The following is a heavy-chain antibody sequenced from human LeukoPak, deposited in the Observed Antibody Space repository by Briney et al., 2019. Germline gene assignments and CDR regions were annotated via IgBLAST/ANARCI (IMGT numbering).Heavy chain of an antibody. CDR2: IYSGGST. D-gene: IGHD5-24*01. V-gene: IGHV3-53*01. J-gene: IGHJ4*02. CDR3: ARPRDGYNDY. Sequence: GGSLRLSCAASGFTVSSNYMSWVRQAPGKGLEWVSVIYSGGSTYYADSVRGRFTISRDNAKNSLYLQMNSLRAEDTAVYYCARPRDGYNDYWGQGTLVTVSS. CDR1: GFTVSSNY.